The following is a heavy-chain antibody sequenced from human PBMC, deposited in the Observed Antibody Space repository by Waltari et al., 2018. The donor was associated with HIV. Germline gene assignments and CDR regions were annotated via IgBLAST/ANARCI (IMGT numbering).Heavy chain of an antibody. CDR3: ARDRSIVVVPGVHYYAMDV. V-gene: IGHV4-59*01. J-gene: IGHJ6*02. CDR1: GGSINTYF. D-gene: IGHD2-2*01. Sequence: QVQLQESGPGLVKPSATLSLTCTVSGGSINTYFWSWIRQPPGKGLEWIGYIYYNGTTYYNPSLKSRVTISVDTSKNQFSLKLTSVTAADTAVYYCARDRSIVVVPGVHYYAMDVWGQGTTVTVSS. CDR2: IYYNGTT.